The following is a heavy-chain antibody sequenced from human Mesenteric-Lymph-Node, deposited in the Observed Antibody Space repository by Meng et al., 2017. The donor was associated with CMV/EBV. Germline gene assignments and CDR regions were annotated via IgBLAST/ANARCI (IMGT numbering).Heavy chain of an antibody. V-gene: IGHV4-39*07. CDR3: ARDRFLGYCSSTSCRLFDY. D-gene: IGHD2-2*01. Sequence: SETLSLTCTVSGDSISSSSSYWGWIRQPPGKRLEWIGYIDYSGSAYYNPSLKSRVTMSVDTSKNQFSLKLSSVTAADTAVYYCARDRFLGYCSSTSCRLFDYWGQGTLVTVSS. CDR2: IDYSGSA. J-gene: IGHJ4*02. CDR1: GDSISSSSSY.